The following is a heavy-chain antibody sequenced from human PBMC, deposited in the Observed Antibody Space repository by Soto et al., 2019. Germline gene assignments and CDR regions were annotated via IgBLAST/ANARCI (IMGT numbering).Heavy chain of an antibody. V-gene: IGHV3-48*01. Sequence: GGSLRLSCAASGFTFSSYSMNWVRQAPGKGLEWVSYISSSSSTIYYADSVKGRFTISRDNAKNSLYLQMNSLRAEDTAVYYCARGPEIHPSYYYYMDVWGKGTTVTVSS. CDR3: ARGPEIHPSYYYYMDV. J-gene: IGHJ6*03. CDR2: ISSSSSTI. CDR1: GFTFSSYS.